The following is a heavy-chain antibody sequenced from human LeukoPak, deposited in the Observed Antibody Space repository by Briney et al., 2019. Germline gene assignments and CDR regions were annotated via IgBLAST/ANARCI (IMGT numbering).Heavy chain of an antibody. Sequence: ASVKVSCKASGYTFTSYDFNWLRQATGQGPEWMGWMNPNSGATGYAQKFQGRVTMTRSASISTAYMELSSLRSEDTAIYYCVRTPPNWGFDYWGQGTLVTVSS. V-gene: IGHV1-8*01. J-gene: IGHJ4*02. CDR2: MNPNSGAT. CDR1: GYTFTSYD. CDR3: VRTPPNWGFDY. D-gene: IGHD7-27*01.